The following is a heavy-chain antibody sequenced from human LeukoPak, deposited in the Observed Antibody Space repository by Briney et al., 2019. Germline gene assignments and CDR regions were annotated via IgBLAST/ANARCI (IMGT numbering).Heavy chain of an antibody. CDR2: ISWNNVSI. CDR1: GFTFDDYA. CDR3: TKGAVGYCSGGSCYFDY. V-gene: IGHV3-9*01. J-gene: IGHJ4*02. D-gene: IGHD2-15*01. Sequence: GGSLRLSCAASGFTFDDYAMHWVRQAPGKGLEWVSGISWNNVSIGYADSVKGRFTISRDNAKNSLYLQMNSLRAEDTALYYCTKGAVGYCSGGSCYFDYWGQGTLVTVSS.